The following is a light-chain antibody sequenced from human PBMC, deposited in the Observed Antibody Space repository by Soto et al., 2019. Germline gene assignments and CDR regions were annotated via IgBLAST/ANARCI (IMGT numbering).Light chain of an antibody. CDR3: QKYNNWAVS. V-gene: IGKV3-15*01. Sequence: ELVMTQNPATLSVSARDSATLSCRAGQGVTTNFAWYQQKSGQSPRLLIYDVSTRATGVPDRLSGTGSETDLNLTISGRQSDDSAVYFCQKYNNWAVSCGQGTRLEIK. J-gene: IGKJ5*01. CDR1: QGVTTN. CDR2: DVS.